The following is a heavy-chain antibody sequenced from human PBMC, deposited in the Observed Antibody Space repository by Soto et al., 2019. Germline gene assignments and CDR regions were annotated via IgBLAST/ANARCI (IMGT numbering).Heavy chain of an antibody. CDR1: GYTFTSFY. Sequence: QVQLVQSGAEVKKPGASVKISCKASGYTFTSFYMNWVRQAPGQGLEWMGMINPSGGSTSYTQKFHGRATMTRDTSTNTIYLELSSLSSDDTVVYYCARSRYYGSGAYTPDDNWGQGTLVIVSS. CDR2: INPSGGST. D-gene: IGHD3-10*01. CDR3: ARSRYYGSGAYTPDDN. J-gene: IGHJ4*02. V-gene: IGHV1-46*03.